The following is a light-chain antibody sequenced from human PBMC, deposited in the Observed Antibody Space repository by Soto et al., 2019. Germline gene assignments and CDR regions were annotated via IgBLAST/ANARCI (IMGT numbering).Light chain of an antibody. CDR1: QDIRNY. V-gene: IGKV1-33*01. CDR2: DAS. Sequence: DIQMTQSPSSLSASVRDIVTITCQASQDIRNYLNWYQQKPGKAPNLLIYDASNLRAGVPSRFSGSGSGTEFTFTISSLQPEDIATYYCQHYDHLPPLSFGGGTKVEIK. J-gene: IGKJ4*01. CDR3: QHYDHLPPLS.